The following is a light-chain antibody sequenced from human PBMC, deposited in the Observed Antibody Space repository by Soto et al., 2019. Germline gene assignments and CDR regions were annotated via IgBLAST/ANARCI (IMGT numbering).Light chain of an antibody. J-gene: IGKJ5*01. CDR1: QGIRSS. V-gene: IGKV1-13*02. Sequence: AIQLTQSPSSLSASVGDRVTITCRASQGIRSSLAWYQQKPGKPPKLLIYDASSLQSGVQSRFSGSRSGTDFTLTISSLQPEDFATYYCQQLNSYPVTFGQGTRLEI. CDR2: DAS. CDR3: QQLNSYPVT.